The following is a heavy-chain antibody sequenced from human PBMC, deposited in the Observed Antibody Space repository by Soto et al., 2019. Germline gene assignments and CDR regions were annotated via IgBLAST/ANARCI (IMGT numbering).Heavy chain of an antibody. Sequence: GSLRRFWAAAGFSSSSYAMLWVRHAPGKGLEVVAVISSDETNEDYADPVKGRFTISRDTSRKTLYPQMKSLRVEDTAVYYCARGLIKRTGGAFDIWGQGTMVTVSS. CDR1: GFSSSSYA. CDR3: ARGLIKRTGGAFDI. CDR2: ISSDETNE. D-gene: IGHD3-16*01. J-gene: IGHJ3*02. V-gene: IGHV3-33*08.